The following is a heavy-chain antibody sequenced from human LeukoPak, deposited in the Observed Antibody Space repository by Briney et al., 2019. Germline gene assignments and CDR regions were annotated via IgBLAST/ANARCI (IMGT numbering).Heavy chain of an antibody. D-gene: IGHD3-10*01. CDR3: ARITMVRGVILDY. Sequence: ASVKVSCKASGYTFTGYYMHWVQQAPGQGLEWMGWINPNSGGTNYAQKFQGRVTMTRDTSISTAYMELSRLRSDDTAVYYCARITMVRGVILDYWGQGTLVTVSS. CDR2: INPNSGGT. CDR1: GYTFTGYY. J-gene: IGHJ4*02. V-gene: IGHV1-2*02.